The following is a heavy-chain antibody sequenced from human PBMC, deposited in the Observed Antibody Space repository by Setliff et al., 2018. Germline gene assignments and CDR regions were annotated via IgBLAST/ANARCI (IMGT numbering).Heavy chain of an antibody. CDR1: GYTFTSYD. V-gene: IGHV1-8*02. Sequence: ASVKVSCKASGYTFTSYDINWVRQATGQGLEWMRWMNPNSGNTGYAQKFQGRVTMTRNTSISTAYMELSSLRSEDTAVYYCARAELLWFGGFDPWGQGTLVIVSS. CDR3: ARAELLWFGGFDP. J-gene: IGHJ5*02. CDR2: MNPNSGNT. D-gene: IGHD3-10*01.